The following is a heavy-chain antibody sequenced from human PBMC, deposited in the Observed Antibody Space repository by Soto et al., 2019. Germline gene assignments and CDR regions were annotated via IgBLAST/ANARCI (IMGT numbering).Heavy chain of an antibody. CDR1: GGSISSGGYY. D-gene: IGHD1-26*01. V-gene: IGHV4-31*03. J-gene: IGHJ4*02. CDR2: IYYSGST. Sequence: QVQLQESGPGLVKPSQTLSLTCTVSGGSISSGGYYWSWIRQHPGKGLEWIGYIYYSGSTYYNPSLRSRVTISVGTAKNQFSLKLSSVTAADTAVYYCAREGGIVGATAADYWGQGTLVTVSS. CDR3: AREGGIVGATAADY.